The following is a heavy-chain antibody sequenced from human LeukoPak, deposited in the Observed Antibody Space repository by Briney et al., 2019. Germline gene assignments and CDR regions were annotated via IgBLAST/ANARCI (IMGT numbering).Heavy chain of an antibody. J-gene: IGHJ5*02. CDR1: GYTFTSYG. CDR2: ISGSGGST. D-gene: IGHD3-10*01. V-gene: IGHV3-23*01. Sequence: SCKASGYTFTSYGISWVRQAPGKGLEWVSAISGSGGSTYYADSVKGRFTISRDNSKNTLYLQMNSLRAEDTAVYYCAKVRWVPVNWFDPWGQGTLVTVSS. CDR3: AKVRWVPVNWFDP.